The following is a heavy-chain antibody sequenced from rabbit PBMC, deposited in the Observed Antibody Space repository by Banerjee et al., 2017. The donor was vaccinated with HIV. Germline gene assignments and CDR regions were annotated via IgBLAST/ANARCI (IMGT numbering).Heavy chain of an antibody. CDR3: ARGDGAYAGYDGL. V-gene: IGHV1S40*01. CDR2: IAAGSSGGT. Sequence: QSLAESGGDLVKPGASLTLTCTASGFSFSSSYHMCWVRQAPGKGLEWIACIAAGSSGGTWYASWAKGRFTISKTSSTTVTLQMTSLTAADTATYFCARGDGAYAGYDGLWGPGTLVTVS. D-gene: IGHD7-1*01. CDR1: GFSFSSSYH. J-gene: IGHJ4*01.